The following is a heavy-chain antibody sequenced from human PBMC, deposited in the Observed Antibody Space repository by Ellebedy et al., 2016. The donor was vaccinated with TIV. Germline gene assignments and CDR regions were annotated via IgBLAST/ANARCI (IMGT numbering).Heavy chain of an antibody. CDR1: GFSFSDYS. V-gene: IGHV3-74*01. Sequence: GGSLRLSXAPSGFSFSDYSMHWVRQAPGKGLVWVSRIHSDGRTTSYADSVKGRFTISRDSAKNMLYLQMNSLRAEDTAVFYCVRDQMGSSYPFDYWGQGTRVTVSP. CDR3: VRDQMGSSYPFDY. D-gene: IGHD5-24*01. CDR2: IHSDGRTT. J-gene: IGHJ4*02.